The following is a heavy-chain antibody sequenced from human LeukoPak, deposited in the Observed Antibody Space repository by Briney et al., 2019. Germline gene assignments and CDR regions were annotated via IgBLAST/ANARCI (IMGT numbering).Heavy chain of an antibody. J-gene: IGHJ2*01. D-gene: IGHD3-9*01. Sequence: GALRLSCAASGFTFSSYSMNWVRQAPGRGLEWVSNLSSSISPIYYADSVKGRFTISRDDAKNSLYLQMNSLRDEDTAVYYCAQAGPYEILTGTPGGYFDLWGRGTLVTVSS. CDR1: GFTFSSYS. CDR3: AQAGPYEILTGTPGGYFDL. V-gene: IGHV3-48*02. CDR2: LSSSISPI.